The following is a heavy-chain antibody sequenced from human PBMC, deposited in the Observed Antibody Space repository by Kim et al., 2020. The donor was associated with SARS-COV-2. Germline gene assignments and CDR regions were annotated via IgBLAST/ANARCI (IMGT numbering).Heavy chain of an antibody. Sequence: SVKVSCKASGGTFSSYAISWVRQPPGQGLEWMGGIIPIFGTANYAQKFQGRVTITADESTSTAYMELSSLRSEDTDVYYCAGEWARPPDAFDIWGQGTMVTVSS. J-gene: IGHJ3*02. CDR3: AGEWARPPDAFDI. CDR1: GGTFSSYA. CDR2: IIPIFGTA. V-gene: IGHV1-69*13.